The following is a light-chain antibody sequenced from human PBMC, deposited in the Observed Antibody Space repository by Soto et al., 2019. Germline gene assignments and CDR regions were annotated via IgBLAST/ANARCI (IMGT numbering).Light chain of an antibody. CDR1: SSDVGGYNY. V-gene: IGLV2-14*01. Sequence: QSALTQPASVSGSPGQSIAISCTGTSSDVGGYNYVSWYQQHPGKAPKLIIYDVTNRPSGVSDRFSGSKSGNTASLTISGLQAEDEDDYYCSSFTSSSTYVFGSGTKLTVL. J-gene: IGLJ1*01. CDR3: SSFTSSSTYV. CDR2: DVT.